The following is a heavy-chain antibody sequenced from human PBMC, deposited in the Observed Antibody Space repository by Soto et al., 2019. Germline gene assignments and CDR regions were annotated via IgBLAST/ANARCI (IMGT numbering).Heavy chain of an antibody. J-gene: IGHJ4*02. CDR2: AHSSGRT. CDR3: ARDIRGYSRALDY. D-gene: IGHD5-18*01. CDR1: GDSVNSENYY. V-gene: IGHV4-61*01. Sequence: SETLSLTCSVSGDSVNSENYYWTWIRQSPGKGLEWIGYAHSSGRTNYNPSLKSRVTISVDTPMNKFSLKLTSVTAADTAVYYCARDIRGYSRALDYWGQGTLVTVSS.